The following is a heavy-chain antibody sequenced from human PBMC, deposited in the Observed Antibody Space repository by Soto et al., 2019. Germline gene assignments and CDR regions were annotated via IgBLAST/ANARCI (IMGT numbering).Heavy chain of an antibody. CDR1: GFTLSSYG. CDR3: AKDRVVLVPAASMDV. J-gene: IGHJ6*02. CDR2: ISYDGSNK. Sequence: PGGSLRLSCAASGFTLSSYGMHWVRQAPGKGLEWVAVISYDGSNKYYADSVKGRFTISRDNSKNTLYLQMNSLRAEDTAVYYCAKDRVVLVPAASMDVWGQGTTVTVSS. D-gene: IGHD2-2*01. V-gene: IGHV3-30*18.